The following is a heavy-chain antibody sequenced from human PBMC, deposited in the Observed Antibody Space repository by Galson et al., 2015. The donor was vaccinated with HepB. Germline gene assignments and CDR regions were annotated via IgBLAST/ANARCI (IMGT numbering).Heavy chain of an antibody. CDR2: IWYDGSNK. D-gene: IGHD6-13*01. CDR1: GFTFSSYG. V-gene: IGHV3-33*06. Sequence: SLRLSCAASGFTFSSYGMHWVRQAPGKGLEWVAVIWYDGSNKYYADSVKGRFTISRDDSKNTLYLQMNSLRAEDTAVYYCAKGYSSSWPTFDYWGQGALVTVSS. J-gene: IGHJ4*02. CDR3: AKGYSSSWPTFDY.